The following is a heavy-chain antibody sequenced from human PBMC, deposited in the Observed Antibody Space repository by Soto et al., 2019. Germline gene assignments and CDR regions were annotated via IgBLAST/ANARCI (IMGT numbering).Heavy chain of an antibody. D-gene: IGHD3-9*01. CDR2: IRSKANSYAT. J-gene: IGHJ3*02. CDR1: GFTFSGSA. CDR3: TRLHYDILTGYYSDAFDI. V-gene: IGHV3-73*01. Sequence: GGSLRLSCAASGFTFSGSAMHWVRQASGKGLEWVGRIRSKANSYATAYAVSVKGRFTISRDDSKNTAYLQMNSPKTEDTAVYYCTRLHYDILTGYYSDAFDIWGQGTMVTVSS.